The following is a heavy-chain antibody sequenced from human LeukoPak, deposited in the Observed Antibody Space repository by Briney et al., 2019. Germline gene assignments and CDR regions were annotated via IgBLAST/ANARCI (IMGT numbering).Heavy chain of an antibody. CDR2: IYHSGST. J-gene: IGHJ5*02. Sequence: SETLSLTCTVSGGSISSYYWGWIRQPPGKGLEWIGSIYHSGSTYYNPSLKSRVTISVDTSKNQFSLKLSSVTAADTAVYYCARFGTVTTSPLTWFDPWGQGTLVTVSS. V-gene: IGHV4-38-2*02. CDR1: GGSISSYY. CDR3: ARFGTVTTSPLTWFDP. D-gene: IGHD4-17*01.